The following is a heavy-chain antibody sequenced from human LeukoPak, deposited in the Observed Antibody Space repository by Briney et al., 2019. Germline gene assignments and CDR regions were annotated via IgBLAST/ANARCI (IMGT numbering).Heavy chain of an antibody. J-gene: IGHJ4*02. CDR1: GFTFSSYA. CDR2: ISYDGSNK. CDR3: AAVQYGDYWFDY. D-gene: IGHD4-17*01. V-gene: IGHV3-30-3*01. Sequence: PGGSLRLSCAASGFTFSSYAMHWVRQAPGKGLEWVAVISYDGSNKYYADSVKGRFTISRDNSKNTLYLQMNSLRAEDTAVYYCAAVQYGDYWFDYWGQGTLVTVSS.